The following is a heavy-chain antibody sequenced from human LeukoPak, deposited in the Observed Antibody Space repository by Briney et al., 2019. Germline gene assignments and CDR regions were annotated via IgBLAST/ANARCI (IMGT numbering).Heavy chain of an antibody. CDR1: GYRFSGNY. CDR3: ARLGYCSSTSCFDY. CDR2: LNPNSGGT. J-gene: IGHJ4*02. V-gene: IGHV1-2*02. Sequence: GASVKVSCKASGYRFSGNYIHWVRQAPGQGLEWMGWLNPNSGGTNYAQKFQGRVTMTRDTSISTAYMELSRLRSDDTAVYYCARLGYCSSTSCFDYWGQGTLVTVSS. D-gene: IGHD2-2*01.